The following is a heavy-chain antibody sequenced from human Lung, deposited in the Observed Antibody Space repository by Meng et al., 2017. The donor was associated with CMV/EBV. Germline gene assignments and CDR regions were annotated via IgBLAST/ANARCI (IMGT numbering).Heavy chain of an antibody. J-gene: IGHJ4*02. CDR2: FFHSGDT. V-gene: IGHV4-39*01. D-gene: IGHD1-26*01. CDR3: ARHLRGYSWPKSD. Sequence: SQXXSLTXAVTDVSISNSSFFWGWIRQPPGKGLEWIGSFFHSGDTYSNPSLRSRVAISVDTSKNQFSLRLNSVTATDTAMYYCARHLRGYSWPKSDWGQGTLVTVSS. CDR1: DVSISNSSFF.